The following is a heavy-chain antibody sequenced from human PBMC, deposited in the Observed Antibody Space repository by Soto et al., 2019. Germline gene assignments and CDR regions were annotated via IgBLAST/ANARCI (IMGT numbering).Heavy chain of an antibody. V-gene: IGHV1-18*04. D-gene: IGHD5-18*01. J-gene: IGHJ6*02. Sequence: QVQLVQSGAEVKKPGASVKVSCKASGYTFTSYGISWVRQAPGQGLEWMGWISAYNGNTNYAQKLQGRVTMTTDTSTRTAYMELRSLRSDDTAVYYCARDGDGDTAMVSYYSYGMDVWGQGTTVTVSS. CDR2: ISAYNGNT. CDR3: ARDGDGDTAMVSYYSYGMDV. CDR1: GYTFTSYG.